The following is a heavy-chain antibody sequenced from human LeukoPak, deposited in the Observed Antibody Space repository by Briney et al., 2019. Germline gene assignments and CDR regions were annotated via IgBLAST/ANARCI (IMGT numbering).Heavy chain of an antibody. CDR1: GFTFSSYA. D-gene: IGHD3-3*01. Sequence: GGSLRLSCAASGFTFSSYAMSWVRQAPGKGLEWVSAISGSGGSTYYADSVKGRFAISRDNSKNTLYLQMNSLRAEDTAVYYCAKSQDEITIFGVVPPYYFDYWGQGTLVTVSS. CDR2: ISGSGGST. V-gene: IGHV3-23*01. J-gene: IGHJ4*02. CDR3: AKSQDEITIFGVVPPYYFDY.